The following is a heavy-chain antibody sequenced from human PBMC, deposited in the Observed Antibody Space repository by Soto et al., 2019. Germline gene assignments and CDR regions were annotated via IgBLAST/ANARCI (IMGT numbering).Heavy chain of an antibody. D-gene: IGHD3-3*01. Sequence: QVQLVQSGAEVKKPGASVKVSCKASGYTFTSYGISWVRQAPGQGLEWMGWISPYNGNTNYAQKLQGRVTMTTDTSTTTAYMELTSLRPDDTAVFYCARVNPDHHERSGLPIFRYWGQGTLVTVSS. V-gene: IGHV1-18*01. J-gene: IGHJ4*02. CDR2: ISPYNGNT. CDR1: GYTFTSYG. CDR3: ARVNPDHHERSGLPIFRY.